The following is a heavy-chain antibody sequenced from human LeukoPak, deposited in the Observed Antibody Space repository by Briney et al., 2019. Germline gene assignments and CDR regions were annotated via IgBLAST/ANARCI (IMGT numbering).Heavy chain of an antibody. CDR1: GFTFSDYW. V-gene: IGHV3-74*01. CDR3: AKGIAAAPDY. CDR2: ISFDGST. J-gene: IGHJ4*02. Sequence: GGSLRLSCAASGFTFSDYWMHWVRQAPGKGLVWVSCISFDGSTTYADSVKGRFTISRDNSKNTLYLQMNSLRAEDTAVYYCAKGIAAAPDYWGQGTLVTVSS. D-gene: IGHD6-13*01.